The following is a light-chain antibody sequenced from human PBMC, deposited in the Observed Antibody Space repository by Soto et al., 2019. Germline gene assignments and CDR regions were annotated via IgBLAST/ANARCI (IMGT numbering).Light chain of an antibody. CDR1: QPISSNY. J-gene: IGKJ2*01. CDR3: HPYGTSPLFT. V-gene: IGKV3-20*01. CDR2: GAS. Sequence: EIVLTQSPGTLSLSPGVRATLSCRASQPISSNYLAWSQQKPGQAPSPLIYGASNRATGVPDRFSGTGPGTDFILTISRLKLEDVAYYCCHPYGTSPLFTFGQYTNLEIK.